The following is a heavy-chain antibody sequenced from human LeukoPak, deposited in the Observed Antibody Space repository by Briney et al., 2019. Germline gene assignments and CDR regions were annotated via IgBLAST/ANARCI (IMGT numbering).Heavy chain of an antibody. CDR2: VSNSGDYI. Sequence: GGTLRLSCAASGFTFSSYGMSWVRQAPGKGLEWVSSVSNSGDYIHYADSVKGRFTISRDNSKNSLYLQMNSLRAEDTAVYYCAELGITMIGGVWGKGTTVTISS. CDR3: AELGITMIGGV. D-gene: IGHD3-10*02. J-gene: IGHJ6*04. V-gene: IGHV3-21*06. CDR1: GFTFSSYG.